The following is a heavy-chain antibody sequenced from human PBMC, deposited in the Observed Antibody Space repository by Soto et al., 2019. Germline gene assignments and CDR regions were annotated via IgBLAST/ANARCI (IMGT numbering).Heavy chain of an antibody. CDR1: AFTFSSYV. V-gene: IGHV3-30*18. J-gene: IGHJ4*02. Sequence: LXLSCATSAFTFSSYVMHWVRQAPVKGLEWVAVISYDGSNKYYADSVKGRFTISRDNSKNTLYLQMNSLRAEDTAVYYCAKGGYSYGTDFDYWGQGTLVTVSS. CDR3: AKGGYSYGTDFDY. CDR2: ISYDGSNK. D-gene: IGHD5-18*01.